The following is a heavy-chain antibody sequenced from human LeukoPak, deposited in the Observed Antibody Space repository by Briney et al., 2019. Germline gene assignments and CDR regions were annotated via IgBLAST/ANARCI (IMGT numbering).Heavy chain of an antibody. Sequence: GGSLRLSCAASGFTFSSYAMHWVRQAPGKGLEWISHISTSSTTIYYADSVKGRFTISRDNAKNSLYLQMSSLGDEDTAIYYCTRDAGYGDAVRWYFDLWGRGTLVTVSS. CDR1: GFTFSSYA. D-gene: IGHD4-17*01. V-gene: IGHV3-48*02. J-gene: IGHJ2*01. CDR3: TRDAGYGDAVRWYFDL. CDR2: ISTSSTTI.